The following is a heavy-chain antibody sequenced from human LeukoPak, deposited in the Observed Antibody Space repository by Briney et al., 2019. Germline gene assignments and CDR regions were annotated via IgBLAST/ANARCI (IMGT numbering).Heavy chain of an antibody. V-gene: IGHV5-51*01. CDR1: GYSFTSYW. CDR3: ARQMYSGSYSYYYGMDV. CDR2: IYPGDSDT. D-gene: IGHD1-26*01. J-gene: IGHJ6*02. Sequence: ESLKISCKGSGYSFTSYWIGWVRQMPGKGLEWMGIIYPGDSDTRYSPSFQGQVTISADRSITTAYLQWSSLKASDTAMYYCARQMYSGSYSYYYGMDVWGQGTTVTVSS.